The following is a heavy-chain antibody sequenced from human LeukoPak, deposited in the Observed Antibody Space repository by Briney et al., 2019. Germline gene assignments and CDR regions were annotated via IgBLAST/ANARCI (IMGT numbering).Heavy chain of an antibody. V-gene: IGHV4-39*07. CDR2: IDHSGST. CDR3: ARGGKWLYYFDY. Sequence: PSETLSLTCTVSGGSISSSSYYWGWIRQPPGKGLEWIGSIDHSGSTYYNPSLKSRVTISVDTSKNQFSLKLTSVTAADTAVYYCARGGKWLYYFDYWGQGTLVTVSS. CDR1: GGSISSSSYY. D-gene: IGHD6-19*01. J-gene: IGHJ4*02.